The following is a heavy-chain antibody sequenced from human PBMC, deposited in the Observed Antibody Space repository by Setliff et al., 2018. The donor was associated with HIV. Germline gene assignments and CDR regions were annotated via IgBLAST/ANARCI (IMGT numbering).Heavy chain of an antibody. V-gene: IGHV4-59*08. D-gene: IGHD3-22*01. CDR1: GGSSSSYY. CDR3: ARHLYYYDNDGYLQPFYYMDV. CDR2: IYHSGST. Sequence: PSETLSLTCTVSGGSSSSYYWSWIRQPPGKGLEWIGYIYHSGSTSYNPSLKSRVTISVGASKNQFSLRLTSVTAADTAVYYCARHLYYYDNDGYLQPFYYMDVWGKGTTVTVSS. J-gene: IGHJ6*03.